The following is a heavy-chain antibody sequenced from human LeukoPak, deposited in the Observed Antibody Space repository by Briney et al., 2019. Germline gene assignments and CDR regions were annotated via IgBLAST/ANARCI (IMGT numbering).Heavy chain of an antibody. J-gene: IGHJ3*01. Sequence: SETLSLTCAVSEMSFSAYYWNWIRQSPGKGLEWIGEINYGGSTKYTPSLEGRGTILIDTSKNQFTLKLTSVTAADTAVYYCARGFPPGSGSRGSHAFDVWGQGTMVTVSS. V-gene: IGHV4-34*01. CDR1: EMSFSAYY. CDR3: ARGFPPGSGSRGSHAFDV. CDR2: INYGGST. D-gene: IGHD6-19*01.